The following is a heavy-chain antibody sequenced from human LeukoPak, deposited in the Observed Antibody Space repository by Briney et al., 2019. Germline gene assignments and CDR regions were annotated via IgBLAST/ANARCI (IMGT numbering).Heavy chain of an antibody. J-gene: IGHJ4*02. CDR3: AKGNDFWSGYPSAY. CDR1: GFTVSSNY. CDR2: ISGSGGST. V-gene: IGHV3-23*01. Sequence: GGSLRLSCAASGFTVSSNYMSWVRQAPGKGLEWVSAISGSGGSTYYADSVKGRFTISRDNSKNTLYLQMNSLRAEDTAVYYCAKGNDFWSGYPSAYWGQGTLVTVSS. D-gene: IGHD3-3*01.